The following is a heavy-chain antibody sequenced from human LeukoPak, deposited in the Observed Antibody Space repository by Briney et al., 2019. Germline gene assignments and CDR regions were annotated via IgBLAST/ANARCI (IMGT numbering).Heavy chain of an antibody. V-gene: IGHV3-74*01. Sequence: GSLRLSCAASGVTFSTYWMHGGRHAPGKGVGWGSRIKSDGSSTSYADSAKGRFTISRDNAKNTLYLQMNSLRAEDTAVYYCGRGPAYHGDGPGFWGQGTLVTVSS. D-gene: IGHD3-10*01. CDR1: GVTFSTYW. J-gene: IGHJ4*02. CDR3: GRGPAYHGDGPGF. CDR2: IKSDGSST.